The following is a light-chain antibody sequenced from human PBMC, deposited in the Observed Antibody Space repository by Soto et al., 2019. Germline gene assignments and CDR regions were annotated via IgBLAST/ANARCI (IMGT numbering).Light chain of an antibody. V-gene: IGKV3-20*01. CDR3: QQYGSSPRT. Sequence: EIVLTRSPSTLSVSPGERSTLSCMASQSVSSNLAWYQQKPGQAPRLLIYGASSRATGIPDRFSGSGSGTDFTLTISRLEPEDFAVYYCQQYGSSPRTFGQGTKVDIK. CDR1: QSVSSN. CDR2: GAS. J-gene: IGKJ1*01.